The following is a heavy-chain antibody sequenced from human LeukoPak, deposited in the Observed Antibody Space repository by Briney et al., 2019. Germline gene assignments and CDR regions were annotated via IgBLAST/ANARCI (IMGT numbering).Heavy chain of an antibody. D-gene: IGHD3-10*01. Sequence: ASVTVSCTASGYTFTIYGISWVRQAPGQGLEWMGWISAYNGNTNYAQNLQGRVTMTTDTSTSTAYMELRSLRSDDTAVYYCARVGGGIITMATNWFDLWGQGTLVTVSS. J-gene: IGHJ5*02. V-gene: IGHV1-18*01. CDR3: ARVGGGIITMATNWFDL. CDR2: ISAYNGNT. CDR1: GYTFTIYG.